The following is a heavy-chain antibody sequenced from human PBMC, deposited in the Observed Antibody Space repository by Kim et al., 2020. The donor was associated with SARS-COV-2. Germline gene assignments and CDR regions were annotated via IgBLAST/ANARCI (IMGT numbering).Heavy chain of an antibody. V-gene: IGHV4-31*02. Sequence: YYNPSLKSRVTISVDTSKNQFSLKLSSVTAADTAVYYCAREKYSQLRFDYWGQGTLVTVSS. D-gene: IGHD1-7*01. J-gene: IGHJ4*02. CDR3: AREKYSQLRFDY.